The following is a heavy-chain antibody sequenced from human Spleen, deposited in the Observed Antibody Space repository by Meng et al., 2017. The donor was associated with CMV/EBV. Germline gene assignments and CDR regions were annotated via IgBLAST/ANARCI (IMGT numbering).Heavy chain of an antibody. V-gene: IGHV4-59*01. CDR3: AREDGSGSYDY. Sequence: SETLSLTCAVYGGSFSGYYWSWIRQPPGKGLEWIGYIYYSGSTNYNPSLKSRVTISVDTSKNQFSLKLSSVTAADTAVYYCAREDGSGSYDYWGQGTLVTVSS. D-gene: IGHD3-10*01. J-gene: IGHJ4*02. CDR2: IYYSGST. CDR1: GGSFSGYY.